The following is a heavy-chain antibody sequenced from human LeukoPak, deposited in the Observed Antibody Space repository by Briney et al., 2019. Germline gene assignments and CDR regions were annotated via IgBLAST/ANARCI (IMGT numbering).Heavy chain of an antibody. CDR1: GGSISSSSYY. D-gene: IGHD3/OR15-3a*01. J-gene: IGHJ4*02. Sequence: PSETLSLTCTVSGGSISSSSYYWGWIRQPPGKGLEWIGSVYHSGNTYYNPSLKSRVTISVDTSKSQFSLKLSSVTAADTAVYYCARVWTGYPGHYWGQGTLVTVSS. CDR3: ARVWTGYPGHY. V-gene: IGHV4-39*07. CDR2: VYHSGNT.